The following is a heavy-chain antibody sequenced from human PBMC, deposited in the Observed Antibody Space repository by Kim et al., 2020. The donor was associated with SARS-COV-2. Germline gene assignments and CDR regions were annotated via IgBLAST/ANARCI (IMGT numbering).Heavy chain of an antibody. D-gene: IGHD3-22*01. V-gene: IGHV1-69*01. Sequence: AQKFQGRVTITADESTSTAYMELSSLRSEDTAVYYCTAPLYDSSGYPFDYWGQGTLVTVSS. J-gene: IGHJ4*02. CDR3: TAPLYDSSGYPFDY.